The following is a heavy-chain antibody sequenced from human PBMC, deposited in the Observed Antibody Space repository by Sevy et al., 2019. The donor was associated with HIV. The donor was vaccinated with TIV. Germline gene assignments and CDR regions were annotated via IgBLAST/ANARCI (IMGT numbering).Heavy chain of an antibody. CDR3: ARDKGESSSSFLGELSY. V-gene: IGHV3-30*04. CDR1: GFTFIRYA. CDR2: ISSDGRNK. D-gene: IGHD3-16*02. Sequence: GGSLRLSCAASGFTFIRYAMNWVRQAPGKGLEWVAVISSDGRNKYYADSVKGRFTISRDNSKNTLYLQMNSLRSEDTAVYYCARDKGESSSSFLGELSYRGQGTLVTISS. J-gene: IGHJ4*02.